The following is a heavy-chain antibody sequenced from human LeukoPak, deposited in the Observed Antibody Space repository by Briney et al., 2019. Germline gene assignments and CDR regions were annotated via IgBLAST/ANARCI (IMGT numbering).Heavy chain of an antibody. Sequence: ASVKVSCTASGYTFTSYGISGVRQAPGQGLEWMGWISAYNGNTNYAQKLQGRVTMTTDTSTSTAYMELRSLRSDDTAVYYCASSKGVYHDFWSLYGMDVWGQGTTVTVSS. CDR3: ASSKGVYHDFWSLYGMDV. J-gene: IGHJ6*02. CDR2: ISAYNGNT. CDR1: GYTFTSYG. V-gene: IGHV1-18*01. D-gene: IGHD3-3*01.